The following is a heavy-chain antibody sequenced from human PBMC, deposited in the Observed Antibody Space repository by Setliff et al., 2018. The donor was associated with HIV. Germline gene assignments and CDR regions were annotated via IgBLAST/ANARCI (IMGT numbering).Heavy chain of an antibody. CDR2: ITHSGST. J-gene: IGHJ6*03. CDR1: VGPSVVTT. V-gene: IGHV4-34*01. Sequence: SETRPSPALSMVGPSVVTTGPGSASPQGRGWSGLGEITHSGSTNYNPSLETRVTISVDTSKNQFSLKLSSVTAADTAVYYCAKGVAGLQYYYYYMDVWGKGTTVTVSS. CDR3: AKGVAGLQYYYYYMDV. D-gene: IGHD6-19*01.